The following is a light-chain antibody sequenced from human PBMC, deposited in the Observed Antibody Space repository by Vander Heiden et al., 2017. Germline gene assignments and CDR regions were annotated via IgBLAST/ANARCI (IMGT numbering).Light chain of an antibody. CDR1: SSDVGGYNY. CDR2: DVS. CDR3: SSYTSSSTRV. Sequence: QAALPQPASVSPSPGPSITISCTGTSSDVGGYNYVYWYQQHPGKAPKLMIYDVSNRPSGVSNRFSGSKYGNTASLTISGLQAEDEADYYCSSYTSSSTRVFGTGTKVTVL. J-gene: IGLJ1*01. V-gene: IGLV2-14*03.